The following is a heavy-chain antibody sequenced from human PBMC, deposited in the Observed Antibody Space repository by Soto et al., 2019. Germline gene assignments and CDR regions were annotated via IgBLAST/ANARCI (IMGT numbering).Heavy chain of an antibody. CDR1: GGSFSGYY. D-gene: IGHD3-3*01. V-gene: IGHV4-34*01. CDR2: INHSGST. J-gene: IGHJ5*02. CDR3: ARGFGVAISLWFDP. Sequence: PSETLSLTCAVYGGSFSGYYWSWIRQPPGKGLEWIGEINHSGSTNYNPSLKSRVTISVDTSKNQFSLKLSSVTAADTAVYYCARGFGVAISLWFDPRGQGTPVTVSS.